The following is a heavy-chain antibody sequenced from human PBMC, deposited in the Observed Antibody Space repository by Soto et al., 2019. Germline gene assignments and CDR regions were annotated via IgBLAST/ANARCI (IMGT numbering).Heavy chain of an antibody. CDR2: IKQDGSEK. D-gene: IGHD3-3*01. CDR3: AREQDDFWSGEYYYYYYYMDV. J-gene: IGHJ6*03. Sequence: GGSLRLSCAASGFTFSSYWMSWVRQAPGKGLEWVANIKQDGSEKYYVDSVKGRFTISRDNAKNSLYLQMNSLRAEDTAVYYFAREQDDFWSGEYYYYYYYMDVWGKGTTVTVSS. CDR1: GFTFSSYW. V-gene: IGHV3-7*01.